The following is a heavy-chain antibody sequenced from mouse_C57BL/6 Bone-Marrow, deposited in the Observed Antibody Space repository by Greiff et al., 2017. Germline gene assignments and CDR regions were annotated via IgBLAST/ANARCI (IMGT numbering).Heavy chain of an antibody. CDR3: SSFDGNYFDF. V-gene: IGHV14-4*01. D-gene: IGHD2-3*01. Sequence: EVKLMESGAELVRPGASVKLSCTASGFNIKDDYIHWVKQRPEQGLEWIGWIDPEIGDTEYASKFQGKATITSDTSSNTAYLQLSSLTSEDTAVYSCSSFDGNYFDFWGQGTPLTVAS. J-gene: IGHJ2*01. CDR2: IDPEIGDT. CDR1: GFNIKDDY.